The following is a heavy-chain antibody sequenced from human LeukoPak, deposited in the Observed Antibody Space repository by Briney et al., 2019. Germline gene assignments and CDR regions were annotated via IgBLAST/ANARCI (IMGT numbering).Heavy chain of an antibody. Sequence: PSQTLSLTCAISGDSVSSNSAAWNWIRQSPSRGLEWLGRTYYRSRWHDDYTVSVRSRISINPDTSKNQVSLQLNSVTPEDTAVYFCARDRESSGYFRELSHWSFDLWGRGTLVTVSS. CDR2: TYYRSRWHD. J-gene: IGHJ2*01. CDR1: GDSVSSNSAA. V-gene: IGHV6-1*01. CDR3: ARDRESSGYFRELSHWSFDL. D-gene: IGHD3-22*01.